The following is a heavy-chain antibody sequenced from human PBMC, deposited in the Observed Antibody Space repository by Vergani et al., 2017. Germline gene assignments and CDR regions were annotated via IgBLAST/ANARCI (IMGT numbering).Heavy chain of an antibody. Sequence: QVQLQQWGAGLLKPSETLSLTCAVYGGSFSGYYWSWIRQPPGKGLEWIGEINHSGSTNYNPSLKSRVTISVDTSKNQFSLKLSSGTAAEAAVYYFARGRRLLPSLYYYYYMDVWGKGTTVTVSS. CDR2: INHSGST. CDR3: ARGRRLLPSLYYYYYMDV. D-gene: IGHD2-15*01. V-gene: IGHV4-34*01. CDR1: GGSFSGYY. J-gene: IGHJ6*03.